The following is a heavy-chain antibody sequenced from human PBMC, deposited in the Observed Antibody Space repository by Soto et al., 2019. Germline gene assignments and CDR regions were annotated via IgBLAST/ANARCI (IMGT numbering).Heavy chain of an antibody. CDR1: GGSISSDNW. Sequence: SETLSLTCAVSGGSISSDNWWSWVRQYPGKGLEWMGEIHHSGTTTFNPSLRSRVTLSVDKSKYLISLKLTSVTAAYTAVYSCARGFVSLWWRYRHELGDDSFDTWGQGAMVTVSS. D-gene: IGHD3-16*02. CDR2: IHHSGTT. CDR3: ARGFVSLWWRYRHELGDDSFDT. J-gene: IGHJ3*02. V-gene: IGHV4-4*02.